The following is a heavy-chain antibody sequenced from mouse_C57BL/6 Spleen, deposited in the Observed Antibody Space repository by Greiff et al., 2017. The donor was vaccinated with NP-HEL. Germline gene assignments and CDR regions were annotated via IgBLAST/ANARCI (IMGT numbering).Heavy chain of an antibody. V-gene: IGHV1-82*01. D-gene: IGHD2-4*01. CDR2: IYPGDGDT. J-gene: IGHJ2*01. Sequence: QVQLQQSGPELVKPGASVKISCKASGYAFSSSWMNWVKQRPGKGLEWIGRIYPGDGDTNYNGKFKGKATLTADTSSSTAYMQLSSLTSEDSAVYFCARSGNYDYDGGDYFDDWGQGTTLTVSS. CDR3: ARSGNYDYDGGDYFDD. CDR1: GYAFSSSW.